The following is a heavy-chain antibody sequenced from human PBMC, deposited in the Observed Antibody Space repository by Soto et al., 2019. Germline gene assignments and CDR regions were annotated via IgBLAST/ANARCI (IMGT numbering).Heavy chain of an antibody. CDR3: ARDELDCTNGVCYTPYYFDY. D-gene: IGHD2-8*01. Sequence: GSGKVCFNASRGTFSSYAISLVRQAPGQGLGWMGWISTFNGNTNYAQKLQGRVTMTTDTSTSTAYMELRSLRSDDTAVYYCARDELDCTNGVCYTPYYFDYWGQGALVTVSS. V-gene: IGHV1-18*01. CDR2: ISTFNGNT. CDR1: RGTFSSYA. J-gene: IGHJ4*02.